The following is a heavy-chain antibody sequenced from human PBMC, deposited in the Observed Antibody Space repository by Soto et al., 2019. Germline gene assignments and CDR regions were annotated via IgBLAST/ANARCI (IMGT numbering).Heavy chain of an antibody. J-gene: IGHJ4*02. D-gene: IGHD6-19*01. CDR3: GRGSSGWYSEVDF. CDR2: IGTTGDP. V-gene: IGHV3-13*05. Sequence: PGGSLSLSCAASGFNLRTYGMHWVRPPTGKGLEWVSAIGTTGDPYYPGSVKGRFTISRDNAKNSLYLQMNSLTVEDTGVYFCGRGSSGWYSEVDFWGQGTLVTVSS. CDR1: GFNLRTYG.